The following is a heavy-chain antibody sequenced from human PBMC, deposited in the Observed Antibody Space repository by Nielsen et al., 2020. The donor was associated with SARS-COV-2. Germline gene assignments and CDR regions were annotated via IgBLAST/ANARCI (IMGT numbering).Heavy chain of an antibody. D-gene: IGHD3-3*01. V-gene: IGHV3-23*01. CDR3: ATPTIFGVVPI. CDR1: GFTISTYA. Sequence: GGSLRLSCVVSGFTISTYAMSWVRQAPGKGLEWVSAISASTYYADSVKGRFTISRDNSKNTLYLQMNSLRAEDTAVYYCATPTIFGVVPIWGQGTMVTVSS. J-gene: IGHJ3*02. CDR2: ISAST.